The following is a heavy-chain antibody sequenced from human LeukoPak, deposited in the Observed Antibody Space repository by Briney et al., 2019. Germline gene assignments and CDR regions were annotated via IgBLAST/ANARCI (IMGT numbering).Heavy chain of an antibody. Sequence: GGSLRLSCAASGFTFSDYYMSWIRQAPGKGLEWVSYISSSGSTIYYADSVKGRFTISRDNAKNSLYLQMNSLRAEDTAVYYCARSEDYYDSSGNYYPFDYWGQGTLVTVSS. D-gene: IGHD3-22*01. CDR2: ISSSGSTI. CDR3: ARSEDYYDSSGNYYPFDY. J-gene: IGHJ4*02. CDR1: GFTFSDYY. V-gene: IGHV3-11*01.